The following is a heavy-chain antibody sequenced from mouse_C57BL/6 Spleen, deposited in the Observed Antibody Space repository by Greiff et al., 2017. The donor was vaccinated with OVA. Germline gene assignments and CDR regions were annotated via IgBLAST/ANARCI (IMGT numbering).Heavy chain of an antibody. D-gene: IGHD1-1*01. CDR2: IYPGDGDT. Sequence: VQLQQSGPELVKPGASVKISCKASGYAFSSSWMNWVKQRPGKGLEWIGRIYPGDGDTNYNGKFKGKATLTADKSSSTAYMQLSSLTSEDSAVYFGARGGVRDYYGGGYVDCAMEYWGQGTSVTVSS. V-gene: IGHV1-82*01. CDR3: ARGGVRDYYGGGYVDCAMEY. CDR1: GYAFSSSW. J-gene: IGHJ4*01.